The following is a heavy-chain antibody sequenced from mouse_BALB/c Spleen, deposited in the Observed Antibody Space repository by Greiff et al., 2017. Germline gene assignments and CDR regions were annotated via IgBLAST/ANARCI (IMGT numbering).Heavy chain of an antibody. CDR1: GFTFSSYA. J-gene: IGHJ1*01. CDR2: ISSGGST. CDR3: ARKEGLRGWYFDV. V-gene: IGHV5-6-5*01. Sequence: EVMLVESGGGLVKPGGSLKLSCAASGFTFSSYAMSWVRQTPEKRLEWVASISSGGSTYYPDSVKGRFTISRDNARNILYLQMSSLRSEDTAMYYCARKEGLRGWYFDVWGAGTTVTVSS. D-gene: IGHD1-3*01.